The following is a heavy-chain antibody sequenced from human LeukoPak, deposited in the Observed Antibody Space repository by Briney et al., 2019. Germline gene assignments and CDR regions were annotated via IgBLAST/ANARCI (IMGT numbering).Heavy chain of an antibody. D-gene: IGHD5-18*01. J-gene: IGHJ6*03. CDR2: INWNGGST. Sequence: PGGSLRLSCAPSGFTFDDYGMSWVRQAPGKGLEWVSGINWNGGSTGYADSVKGRFTISRDNAKNSLYLQMNSLRAEDTALYHCARTNSYGYYYYMDVWGKGTTVTISS. V-gene: IGHV3-20*01. CDR1: GFTFDDYG. CDR3: ARTNSYGYYYYMDV.